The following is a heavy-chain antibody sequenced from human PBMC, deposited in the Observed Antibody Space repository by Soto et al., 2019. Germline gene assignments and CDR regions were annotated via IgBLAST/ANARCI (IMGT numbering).Heavy chain of an antibody. CDR2: IWYDGSNK. D-gene: IGHD3-3*01. Sequence: GGSLRLSCAASGFTFSSYGMHWVRQAPSKGLEWVAVIWYDGSNKYYADSVKGRFIISRDNSENTLFLQMDSLRAEDAAIYYCVKDWSGEKCPCMDVWGQGTTVTVSS. J-gene: IGHJ6*02. CDR3: VKDWSGEKCPCMDV. V-gene: IGHV3-33*03. CDR1: GFTFSSYG.